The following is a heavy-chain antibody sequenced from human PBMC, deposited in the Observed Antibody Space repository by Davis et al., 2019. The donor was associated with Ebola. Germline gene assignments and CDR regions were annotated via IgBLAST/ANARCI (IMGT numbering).Heavy chain of an antibody. CDR2: IYYSGST. J-gene: IGHJ6*02. CDR1: GGSISSSSYY. Sequence: GSLRLSCTVSGGSISSSSYYWGWIRQPPGKGLEWIGSIYYSGSTYYNPSLKSRVTISVDTSKNQFSLKLSSVTAADTAVYYCARRLVTRERYYYYYYGMDVWGQGTTVTVSS. V-gene: IGHV4-39*01. CDR3: ARRLVTRERYYYYYYGMDV. D-gene: IGHD1-26*01.